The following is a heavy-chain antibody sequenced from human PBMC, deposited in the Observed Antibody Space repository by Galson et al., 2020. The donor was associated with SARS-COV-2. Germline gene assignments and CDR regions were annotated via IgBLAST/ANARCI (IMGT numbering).Heavy chain of an antibody. Sequence: SDTLSFTSPVYGESFSGYFCCWFRQLPGKWLEWVGDINHSGSTNYNSFLMILVTISVDTSKNQFSLKLSSVTAADTAVYYCARGPTIFGVGLTRVFEHWGQRTVVTVS. CDR2: INHSGST. CDR1: GESFSGYF. V-gene: IGHV4-34*01. D-gene: IGHD3-3*01. J-gene: IGHJ4*02. CDR3: ARGPTIFGVGLTRVFEH.